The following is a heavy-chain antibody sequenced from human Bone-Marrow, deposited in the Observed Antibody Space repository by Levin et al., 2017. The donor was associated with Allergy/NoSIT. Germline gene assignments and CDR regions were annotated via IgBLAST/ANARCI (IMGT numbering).Heavy chain of an antibody. CDR1: GFTFSSYG. V-gene: IGHV3-33*01. J-gene: IGHJ6*02. D-gene: IGHD3-3*01. Sequence: GESLKISCAASGFTFSSYGMHWVRQAPGKGLEWVAVIWYDGSNKYYADSVKGRFTISRDNSKNTLYLQMNSLRAEDTAVYYCARDPKDYDFWSGYYFYYYDGMDVWGQGTTVTVSS. CDR2: IWYDGSNK. CDR3: ARDPKDYDFWSGYYFYYYDGMDV.